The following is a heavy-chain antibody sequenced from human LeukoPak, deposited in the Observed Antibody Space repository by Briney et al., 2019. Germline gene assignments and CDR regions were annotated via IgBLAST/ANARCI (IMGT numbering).Heavy chain of an antibody. D-gene: IGHD3-3*01. CDR1: GYSISSGYY. Sequence: SETLSLTCTVSGYSISSGYYWGWIRQPPGKGLEWSGNIYHSGSTYYNPSLKSRVTISVDTSSNQFSLKLTSVTAADTAVYYCASSYDFWSGYGWFDPWGQGTLVTVSS. J-gene: IGHJ5*02. V-gene: IGHV4-38-2*02. CDR3: ASSYDFWSGYGWFDP. CDR2: IYHSGST.